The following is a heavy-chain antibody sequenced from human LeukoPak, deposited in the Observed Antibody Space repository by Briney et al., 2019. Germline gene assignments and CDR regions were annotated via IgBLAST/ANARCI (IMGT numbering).Heavy chain of an antibody. CDR3: AGGDRYCSGGSCYLDY. J-gene: IGHJ4*02. CDR2: IWYDGSNK. V-gene: IGHV3-33*01. CDR1: GFTFSSYG. D-gene: IGHD2-15*01. Sequence: GGSLRLSCAASGFTFSSYGMHWVRQAPGKGLEWVAVIWYDGSNKYYADSVKGRFTISRDNSKNTLYLQMNSLRAEDTAVYYCAGGDRYCSGGSCYLDYWGQGTLVTVSS.